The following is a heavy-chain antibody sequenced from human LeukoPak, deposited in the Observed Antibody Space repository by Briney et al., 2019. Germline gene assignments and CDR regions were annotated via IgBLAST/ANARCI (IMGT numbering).Heavy chain of an antibody. V-gene: IGHV4-4*09. CDR1: GGSISSYY. J-gene: IGHJ6*03. D-gene: IGHD6-6*01. CDR3: ARHECSSSYDYYYYYMDV. Sequence: SETLSLTCTVSGGSISSYYWSWIRQPPGKGLEWIGYIYTSGSTNYNPSLKSRVTISVDTSKNQFSLKLSSVTAADTAVYYCARHECSSSYDYYYYYMDVWGKGTTVTVSS. CDR2: IYTSGST.